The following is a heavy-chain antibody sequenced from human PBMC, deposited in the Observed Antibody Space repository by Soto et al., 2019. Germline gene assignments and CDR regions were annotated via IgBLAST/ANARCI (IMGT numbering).Heavy chain of an antibody. CDR1: GFTFSNAW. CDR2: IKSKTDGGTT. Sequence: EVQLVESGGGLVKPGGSLRLSCAASGFTFSNAWMNWVRQAPGKGLEWVGRIKSKTDGGTTDYAAPVKGRFTSSRDDPKRTLYLQMNSLKTADLAVYDCTTDAASIAVAGRGNYYYYSMDVWGQGTTVTVSS. J-gene: IGHJ6*02. D-gene: IGHD6-19*01. CDR3: TTDAASIAVAGRGNYYYYSMDV. V-gene: IGHV3-15*07.